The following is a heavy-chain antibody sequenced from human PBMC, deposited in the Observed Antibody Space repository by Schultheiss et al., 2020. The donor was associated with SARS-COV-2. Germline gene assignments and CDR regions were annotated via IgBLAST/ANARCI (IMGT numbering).Heavy chain of an antibody. D-gene: IGHD2-15*01. J-gene: IGHJ4*02. CDR3: ARVDRRVIDY. CDR2: MYYSGST. CDR1: GGSIRSGDYY. Sequence: SETLSLTCTVSGGSIRSGDYYWSWIRQHPGKGLEWIGYMYYSGSTHYNPSLKSRVTISVDKSKNQFSLKLSSVTAADTAVYYCARVDRRVIDYWGQGTLVTVSS. V-gene: IGHV4-31*03.